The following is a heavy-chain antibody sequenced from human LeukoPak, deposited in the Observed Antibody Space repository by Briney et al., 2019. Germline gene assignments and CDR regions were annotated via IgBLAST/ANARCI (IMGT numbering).Heavy chain of an antibody. CDR3: ARDLELTYYDSSGHDY. Sequence: GGSLRVSCAASGFTFSAYWMHWVRQVPGKGLLWVSRINGDGSTTNYAESVKGRFVISRDNAKNTVYLQMNSLRAEDTAVYYCARDLELTYYDSSGHDYWGQGTPVTVSS. J-gene: IGHJ4*02. CDR1: GFTFSAYW. CDR2: INGDGSTT. D-gene: IGHD3-22*01. V-gene: IGHV3-74*01.